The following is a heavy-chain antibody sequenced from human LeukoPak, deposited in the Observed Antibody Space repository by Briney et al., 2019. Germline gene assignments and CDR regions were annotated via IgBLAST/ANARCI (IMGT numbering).Heavy chain of an antibody. CDR3: AKGRFRVGATHPTDY. Sequence: PGGSLRLSCAASGFTFSSYAMSWVRQAPGKGLEWVPAISGSGGSTYYADSVKGRFTISRDNSKNTLYLQMNSLRAEDTAVYYCAKGRFRVGATHPTDYWGQGTLVTVSS. D-gene: IGHD1-26*01. CDR2: ISGSGGST. V-gene: IGHV3-23*01. J-gene: IGHJ4*02. CDR1: GFTFSSYA.